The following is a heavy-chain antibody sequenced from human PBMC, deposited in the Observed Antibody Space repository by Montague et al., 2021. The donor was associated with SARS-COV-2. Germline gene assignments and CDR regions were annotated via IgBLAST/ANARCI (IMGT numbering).Heavy chain of an antibody. Sequence: SLRLSCAASGFTFSSYAMHWVRRAPGKGLEWVAVISYDGSNKYYADSVKGRFTISRDNSKNTLYLQMNSLRAEDTAVYYCVGQLLFHYYGMDVWGQGTTVTVSS. CDR3: VGQLLFHYYGMDV. V-gene: IGHV3-30*04. J-gene: IGHJ6*02. D-gene: IGHD2-2*01. CDR2: ISYDGSNK. CDR1: GFTFSSYA.